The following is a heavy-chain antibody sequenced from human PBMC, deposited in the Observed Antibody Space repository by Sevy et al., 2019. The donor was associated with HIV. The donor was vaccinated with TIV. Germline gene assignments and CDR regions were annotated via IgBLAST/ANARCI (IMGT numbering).Heavy chain of an antibody. CDR3: ARDSRFFLDYYYYYGMDV. CDR1: GGSISSYY. V-gene: IGHV4-4*07. D-gene: IGHD3-3*01. J-gene: IGHJ6*02. CDR2: IYTSGST. Sequence: SETLSLTCTVSGGSISSYYWSWIRQPAGKGLEWIGRIYTSGSTNYNPSLKSRVTMSVDTSKNQFSLKLSSVTAADTDVYYCARDSRFFLDYYYYYGMDVWGQGTTVTVSS.